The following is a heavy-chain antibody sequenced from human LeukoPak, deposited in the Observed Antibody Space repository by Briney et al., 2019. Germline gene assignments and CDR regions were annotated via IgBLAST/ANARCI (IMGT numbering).Heavy chain of an antibody. J-gene: IGHJ5*02. D-gene: IGHD5-24*01. CDR1: GGSFSGYY. V-gene: IGHV4-34*01. CDR3: ARVELEMATMWFDP. Sequence: SETLSLTCAVYGGSFSGYYWSWIRQPPGKGLEWIGGINHSGSTNYNPSLKSRVTISVDTSKNQFSLKLSSVTAADTAVYYCARVELEMATMWFDPWGQGTLVTVSS. CDR2: INHSGST.